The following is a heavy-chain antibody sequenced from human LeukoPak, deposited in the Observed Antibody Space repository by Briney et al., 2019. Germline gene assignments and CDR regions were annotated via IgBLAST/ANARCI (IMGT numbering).Heavy chain of an antibody. CDR3: ARVVEIVVVPAARYNWFDP. J-gene: IGHJ5*02. V-gene: IGHV1-69*05. CDR2: VIPIFGTA. Sequence: SVKVSCKASGGTFSSYAISWVRQAPGQGLEWVGGVIPIFGTANYAQKFQGRVTITTDESTSTAYMELSSLRSEDTAVYYCARVVEIVVVPAARYNWFDPWGQGTLVTVSS. CDR1: GGTFSSYA. D-gene: IGHD2-2*01.